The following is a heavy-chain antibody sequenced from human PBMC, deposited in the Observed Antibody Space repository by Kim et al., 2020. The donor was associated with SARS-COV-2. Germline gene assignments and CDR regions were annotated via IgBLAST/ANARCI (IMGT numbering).Heavy chain of an antibody. V-gene: IGHV4-39*01. CDR1: GGSISSSSYY. CDR3: ARPQGVTMVRAYAFDI. CDR2: IYYSGST. D-gene: IGHD3-10*01. Sequence: SETLSLTCTVSGGSISSSSYYWGWIRRPPGKGLEWIGSIYYSGSTYYNPSLKSRVTISVDTSKNQFSLKLSSVTAADTAVYYCARPQGVTMVRAYAFDIWGQGTMVTVSS. J-gene: IGHJ3*02.